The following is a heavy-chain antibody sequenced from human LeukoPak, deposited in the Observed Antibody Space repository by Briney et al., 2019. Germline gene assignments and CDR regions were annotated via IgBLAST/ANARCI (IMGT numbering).Heavy chain of an antibody. D-gene: IGHD1-26*01. CDR3: ARGELLGYYYYMDV. CDR2: IIPIFGTA. Sequence: KISCKGSGGTFSSYAISWVRQAPGQGLEWMGGIIPIFGTANYAQKFQGRVTITTDESTSTAYMELSSLRSEDTAVYYCARGELLGYYYYMDVWGKGTTVTVSS. CDR1: GGTFSSYA. J-gene: IGHJ6*03. V-gene: IGHV1-69*05.